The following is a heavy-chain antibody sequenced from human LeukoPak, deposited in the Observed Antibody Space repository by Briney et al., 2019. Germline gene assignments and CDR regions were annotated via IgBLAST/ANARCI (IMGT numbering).Heavy chain of an antibody. D-gene: IGHD3-22*01. J-gene: IGHJ4*02. CDR3: ARKWIFSSGYYYFDY. V-gene: IGHV1-2*02. CDR1: GYTFTGHY. CDR2: INPNSGGT. Sequence: ASVKVSCKASGYTFTGHYMHWVRQAPGQGLEWMGWINPNSGGTNYAQKFQGRVTMTKDTSISTAYMELSRLTSDDTAVYYCARKWIFSSGYYYFDYWGQGTLVTVSS.